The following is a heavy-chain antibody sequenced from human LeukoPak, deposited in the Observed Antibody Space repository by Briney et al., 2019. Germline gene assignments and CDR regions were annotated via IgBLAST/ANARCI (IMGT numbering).Heavy chain of an antibody. CDR3: AREERGSLHTASYDY. Sequence: GGSLRLSCAASGFTVSSNYMSWVRQAPGKGLEWVSVIYSGGSTYYADSVKGRFTISRDNSKNTLCLQMNSLRAEDTAVYYCAREERGSLHTASYDYWGQGTLVTVSS. D-gene: IGHD1-26*01. CDR1: GFTVSSNY. V-gene: IGHV3-66*01. CDR2: IYSGGST. J-gene: IGHJ4*02.